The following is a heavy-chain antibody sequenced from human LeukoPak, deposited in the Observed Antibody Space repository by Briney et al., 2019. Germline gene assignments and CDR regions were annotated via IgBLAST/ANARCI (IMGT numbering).Heavy chain of an antibody. V-gene: IGHV3-53*01. D-gene: IGHD2-15*01. CDR2: IYGAGAGIT. Sequence: PGGSLILSCTTSGFTVNNNYMSWVRQAPGKGLEWVSVIYGAGAGITYYIDSVKGRFTISRDNAKNTLYLQMNSLRAEDTAVYYCARGNVVAANFDPWGQGTLVTVSS. CDR3: ARGNVVAANFDP. J-gene: IGHJ5*02. CDR1: GFTVNNNY.